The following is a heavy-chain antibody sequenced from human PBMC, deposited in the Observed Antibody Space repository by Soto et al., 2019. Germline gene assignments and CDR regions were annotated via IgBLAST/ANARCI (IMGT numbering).Heavy chain of an antibody. D-gene: IGHD4-4*01. V-gene: IGHV3-30*18. CDR1: GFTFSSYG. Sequence: GSLRLSCAASGFTFSSYGMHWVRQAPGKGLEWVAVISYDGSNKYYADSVKGRFTISRDNSKNTLYLQMNSLRAEDTAVYYCAKSEVTTILHPNYYYYGMDVWGQGTTVTVSS. J-gene: IGHJ6*02. CDR3: AKSEVTTILHPNYYYYGMDV. CDR2: ISYDGSNK.